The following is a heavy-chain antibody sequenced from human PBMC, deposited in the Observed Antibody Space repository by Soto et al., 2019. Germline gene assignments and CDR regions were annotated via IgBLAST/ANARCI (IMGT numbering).Heavy chain of an antibody. V-gene: IGHV3-33*06. CDR2: IWYDGSNK. CDR3: AKNGGTTGTTLYYYYYMDV. Sequence: GGSLRLSCAASGFTFSSYGMHWVRQAPGKGLEWVAVIWYDGSNKYYADSVKGRFTISRDNSKNTLYLQMNSLRAEDTAVYYCAKNGGTTGTTLYYYYYMDVWGKGTTVTVSS. CDR1: GFTFSSYG. D-gene: IGHD1-1*01. J-gene: IGHJ6*03.